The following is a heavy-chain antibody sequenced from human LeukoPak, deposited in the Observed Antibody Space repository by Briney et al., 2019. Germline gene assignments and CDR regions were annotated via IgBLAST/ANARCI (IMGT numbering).Heavy chain of an antibody. V-gene: IGHV1-46*01. Sequence: ASVTVSCKASEYTFTGYYFHWVRQAPGQGLEWMGIIDPGDGSATYAQKFQDKITMTRDTSTSTVHMELSGLRSEDTAVYYCARDQEAFDYWGQGTLVTVSS. CDR2: IDPGDGSA. J-gene: IGHJ4*02. CDR3: ARDQEAFDY. CDR1: EYTFTGYY.